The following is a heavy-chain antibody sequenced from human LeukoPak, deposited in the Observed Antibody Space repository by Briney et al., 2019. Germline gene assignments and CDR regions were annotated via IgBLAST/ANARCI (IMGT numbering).Heavy chain of an antibody. CDR3: ARGIEWLRYLEY. Sequence: ASVKVSCKASGYTFTSYYMHWVRQAPGQGLEWVGIINPSGGSTSYAQKFQGRGTMTRDTSTNTVYMELSSLRSEDTAVYYCARGIEWLRYLEYWGQGTLVTVSS. V-gene: IGHV1-46*01. J-gene: IGHJ4*02. CDR1: GYTFTSYY. CDR2: INPSGGST. D-gene: IGHD5-12*01.